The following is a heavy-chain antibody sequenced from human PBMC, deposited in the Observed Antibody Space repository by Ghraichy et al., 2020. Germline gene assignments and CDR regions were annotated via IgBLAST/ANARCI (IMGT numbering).Heavy chain of an antibody. V-gene: IGHV3-74*01. Sequence: GESLNISCAASGFTFSSYWMHWVRQAPGKGLVWVSRINNDGSSTIYADSVKGRFTISRDNAKNTLDLQMNSLRADDTAVYYCARGGFSHAMDVWGQGTTVTVSS. CDR1: GFTFSSYW. D-gene: IGHD5-18*01. CDR3: ARGGFSHAMDV. J-gene: IGHJ6*02. CDR2: INNDGSST.